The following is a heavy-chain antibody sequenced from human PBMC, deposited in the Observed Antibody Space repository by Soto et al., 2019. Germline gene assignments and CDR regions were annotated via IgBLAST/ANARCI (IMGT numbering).Heavy chain of an antibody. CDR2: ISSDGSNK. D-gene: IGHD6-19*01. V-gene: IGHV3-30*03. Sequence: QVQLVESGGGVVQPGRSLRLSCAASGFTFSSYGMHCVRQAPGKGLEWVAVISSDGSNKYYADSVKGRFTISRDNSKNTLYLQMNSLRAEDTAVYYCERPNSSGWYPPFDPWGQGTLVTVSS. CDR3: ERPNSSGWYPPFDP. J-gene: IGHJ5*02. CDR1: GFTFSSYG.